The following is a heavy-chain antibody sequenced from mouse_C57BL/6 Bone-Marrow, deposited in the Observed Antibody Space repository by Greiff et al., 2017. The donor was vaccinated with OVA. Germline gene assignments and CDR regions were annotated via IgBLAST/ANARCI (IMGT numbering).Heavy chain of an antibody. J-gene: IGHJ2*01. CDR1: GYTFTSYW. CDR2: IHPNSGST. D-gene: IGHD2-5*01. Sequence: VQLQQPGAELVQPGASVKLSCKASGYTFTSYWMHWVKQRPGQGLEWIGMIHPNSGSTNYNEKFKSKATLTVDQSSSTAYMQLSSLTSEDSAVYYCARWAYYSNYVGYWGQGTTLTVSS. V-gene: IGHV1-64*01. CDR3: ARWAYYSNYVGY.